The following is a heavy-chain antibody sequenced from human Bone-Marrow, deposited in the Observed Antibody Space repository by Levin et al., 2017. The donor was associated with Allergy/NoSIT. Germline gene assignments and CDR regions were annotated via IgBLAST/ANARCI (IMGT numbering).Heavy chain of an antibody. CDR1: TTFSTSG. CDR2: ISSDGSLK. D-gene: IGHD6-19*01. V-gene: IGHV3-30*03. CDR3: ARNPVVGNWYFDL. J-gene: IGHJ2*01. Sequence: PGGSLRLSCVASTTFSTSGMHWVRQVPGKGPEWVAAISSDGSLKYYADSVKGRFVISRDNSKNTLYLQMNSLRAEDTAVYYCARNPVVGNWYFDLWGRGTLISVSS.